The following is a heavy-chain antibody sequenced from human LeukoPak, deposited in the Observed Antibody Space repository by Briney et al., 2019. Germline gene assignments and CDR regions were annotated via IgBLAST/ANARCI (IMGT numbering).Heavy chain of an antibody. CDR2: ISGDGSTT. Sequence: PGGSLRLSCAAIGLTTNYWMHWVRQAPGKGLVWVSRISGDGSTTFYADSVKGRFTISRDNSKNTLYLRMNSLRAEDTAVYYCTRGYSGYGNFDCWGQGTLVTVSS. D-gene: IGHD5-12*01. V-gene: IGHV3-74*01. J-gene: IGHJ4*02. CDR3: TRGYSGYGNFDC. CDR1: GLTTNYW.